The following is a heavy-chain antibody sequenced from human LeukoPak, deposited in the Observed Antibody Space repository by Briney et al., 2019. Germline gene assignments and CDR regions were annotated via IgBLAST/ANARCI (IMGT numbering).Heavy chain of an antibody. Sequence: PGGSLRLSCAASGFTFSSYWMSWVRQAPGKGLEWVANIKQDGSETYYVDSVKGRFTISRDNAKNSLYLRMNSLRAEDTAVYYCARDWTALVRGANFDSWGQGTLVTVSP. CDR2: IKQDGSET. J-gene: IGHJ4*02. CDR1: GFTFSSYW. V-gene: IGHV3-7*01. D-gene: IGHD3-10*01. CDR3: ARDWTALVRGANFDS.